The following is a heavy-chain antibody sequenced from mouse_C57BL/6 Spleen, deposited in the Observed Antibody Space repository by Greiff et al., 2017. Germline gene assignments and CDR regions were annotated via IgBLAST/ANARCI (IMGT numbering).Heavy chain of an antibody. Sequence: VQLQQSGAELVKPGASVKISCKASGYAFSSYWMNWVKQRPGKGLEWIGQIYPGDGDTNYNGKFKGKATLTADKSSSTAYMQLSSRTSEDSAVYFCARPNYYGSSYDYWGQGTTLTVSS. V-gene: IGHV1-80*01. CDR1: GYAFSSYW. CDR3: ARPNYYGSSYDY. J-gene: IGHJ2*01. CDR2: IYPGDGDT. D-gene: IGHD1-1*01.